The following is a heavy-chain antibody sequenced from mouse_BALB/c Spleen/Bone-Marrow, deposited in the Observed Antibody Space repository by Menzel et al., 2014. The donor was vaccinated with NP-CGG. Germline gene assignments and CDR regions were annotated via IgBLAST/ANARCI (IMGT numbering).Heavy chain of an antibody. CDR3: TGGWDWFAY. J-gene: IGHJ3*01. Sequence: VQLQQSGAELVRPGASVKLSCKALGYTFTDYELHWVKQTPVHGLEWIGAIHPGSGGTAYNQKFKGRATLTADKSSSTAYMGQNSLTYEDSAVDYCTGGWDWFAYWGQGTLVTVSA. CDR1: GYTFTDYE. CDR2: IHPGSGGT. D-gene: IGHD4-1*01. V-gene: IGHV1-15*01.